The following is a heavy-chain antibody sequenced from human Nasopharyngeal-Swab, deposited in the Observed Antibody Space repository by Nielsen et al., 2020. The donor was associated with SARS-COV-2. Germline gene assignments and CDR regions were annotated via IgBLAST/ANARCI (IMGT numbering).Heavy chain of an antibody. CDR2: INPNSGDT. D-gene: IGHD6-6*01. CDR3: ARVYSRSFEY. V-gene: IGHV1-2*06. Sequence: ASVKVSCKASGYTFTDYYMHWVRQAPGQGLEWMGRINPNSGDTNYAQKFQGRVTMTRDTSISTAYMELSRLGSDDTAVYYCARVYSRSFEYWGQGTQVTVSS. J-gene: IGHJ4*02. CDR1: GYTFTDYY.